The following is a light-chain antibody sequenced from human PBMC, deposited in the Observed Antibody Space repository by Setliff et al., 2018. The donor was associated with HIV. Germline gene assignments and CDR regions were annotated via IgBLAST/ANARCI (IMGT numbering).Light chain of an antibody. CDR3: CSYAGSSALYV. CDR2: DVS. Sequence: QSVLTQPASVSGSPGQSITISCTGTSSDVGGYNYVSWYQQHTGKAPKLMIYDVSKRPSGVSNRFSGSKSGNTASLTISGLQAEDEADYYCCSYAGSSALYVFGTGTKVTVL. V-gene: IGLV2-23*02. J-gene: IGLJ1*01. CDR1: SSDVGGYNY.